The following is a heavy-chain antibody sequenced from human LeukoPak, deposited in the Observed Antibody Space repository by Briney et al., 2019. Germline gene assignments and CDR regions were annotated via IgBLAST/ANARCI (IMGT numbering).Heavy chain of an antibody. CDR3: ARGRIVVVKGPQFYYYYGMDV. Sequence: ASVKVSCKASGGTFSSYAISWVRQAPGQGLEWMGGIIPIFGTANYAQKFQGRVTITADESTSTAYMGLSSLRSEDTAVYYCARGRIVVVKGPQFYYYYGMDVWGQGTTVTVSS. D-gene: IGHD3-22*01. V-gene: IGHV1-69*01. J-gene: IGHJ6*02. CDR1: GGTFSSYA. CDR2: IIPIFGTA.